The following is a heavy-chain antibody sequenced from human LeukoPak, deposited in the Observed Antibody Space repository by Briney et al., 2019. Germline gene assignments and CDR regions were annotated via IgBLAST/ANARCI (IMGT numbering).Heavy chain of an antibody. CDR1: GFNFDEYG. J-gene: IGHJ4*02. CDR3: ARGGRGS. D-gene: IGHD5-12*01. Sequence: PGGSLRLSCAASGFNFDEYGMIWVRQGLGKGLEWVSGINWNGDSTGYADSVKGRLTISRDNAKNSLYLQMNSLRAEDTALYYCARGGRGSWGQGTPVTVSS. CDR2: INWNGDST. V-gene: IGHV3-20*04.